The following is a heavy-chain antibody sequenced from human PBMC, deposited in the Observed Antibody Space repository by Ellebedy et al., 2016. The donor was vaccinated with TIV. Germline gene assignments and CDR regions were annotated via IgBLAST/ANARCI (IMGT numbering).Heavy chain of an antibody. CDR2: IYTGGST. CDR3: AKSGTTGSDYYYMDV. V-gene: IGHV4-4*07. Sequence: SETLSLTXSVSGGSISSYYWSWIRQSAGKGLEWIGRIYTGGSTNYNPSLQSRVTISVDPSKNQFSVTLNSVTAADTAVYYCAKSGTTGSDYYYMDVWGKGTTVTVSS. J-gene: IGHJ6*03. CDR1: GGSISSYY. D-gene: IGHD1-1*01.